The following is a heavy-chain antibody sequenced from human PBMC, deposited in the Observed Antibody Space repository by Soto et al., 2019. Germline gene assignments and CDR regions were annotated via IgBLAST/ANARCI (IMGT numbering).Heavy chain of an antibody. V-gene: IGHV3-74*01. J-gene: IGHJ6*03. CDR2: INSDGSST. D-gene: IGHD3-3*01. CDR1: GFTFSSYW. CDR3: ARRGWDSFWSGYWANYYYYYMDV. Sequence: PGGSLRLSCAASGFTFSSYWMHWVRQAPGKGLVWVSRINSDGSSTSYADSVKGRFTISRDNAKNTLYLQMYSLRAEDTAVYYCARRGWDSFWSGYWANYYYYYMDVWGKGTTVTVSS.